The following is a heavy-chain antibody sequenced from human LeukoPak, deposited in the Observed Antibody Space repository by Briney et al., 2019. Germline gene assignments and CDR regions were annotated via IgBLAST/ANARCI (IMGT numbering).Heavy chain of an antibody. CDR3: ASGEQPLLYGYFDY. CDR1: GFTFDDYA. J-gene: IGHJ4*02. V-gene: IGHV3-74*01. Sequence: GGSLRLSCAASGFTFDDYAMHWVRQAPGKGLEWVSRINSDGSSTSYADSVKGRFTISRDNAKNTLYLQMNSLRAEDTAVYYCASGEQPLLYGYFDYWGQGTLVTVSS. CDR2: INSDGSST. D-gene: IGHD2-2*02.